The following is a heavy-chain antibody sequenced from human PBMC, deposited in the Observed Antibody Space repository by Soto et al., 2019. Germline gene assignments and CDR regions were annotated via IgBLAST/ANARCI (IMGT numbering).Heavy chain of an antibody. Sequence: QVQLQESGPGLVKPSQTLSLTCTVSGDSLSSGGHYWSWIRQHPGKGLEWIGHIYDSVNTYYSPSLRSRVTIAADLSKNQFSLNLRSVTAADTAVYYRARVDHRGYFAILTDYWGQGTLVTVSS. D-gene: IGHD3-9*01. CDR1: GDSLSSGGHY. CDR2: IYDSVNT. J-gene: IGHJ4*02. V-gene: IGHV4-31*03. CDR3: ARVDHRGYFAILTDY.